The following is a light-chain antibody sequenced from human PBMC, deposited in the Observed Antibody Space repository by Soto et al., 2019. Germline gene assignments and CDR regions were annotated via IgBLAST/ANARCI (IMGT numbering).Light chain of an antibody. J-gene: IGLJ1*01. V-gene: IGLV2-14*01. CDR3: SSYTSSSIDYV. Sequence: QSALTQPASVSGSPGQSITISCTGTSSDVGGYNYVSWYQQHPGKAPKLMIYEVSNRPSGVSNRFSGSKSGNTASLTTSGLQAEDEADYYCSSYTSSSIDYVFGTGTQLTVL. CDR1: SSDVGGYNY. CDR2: EVS.